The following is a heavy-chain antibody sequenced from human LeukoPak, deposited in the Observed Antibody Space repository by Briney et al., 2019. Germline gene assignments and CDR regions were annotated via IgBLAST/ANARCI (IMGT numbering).Heavy chain of an antibody. Sequence: PSETLSLTCAAYGVSFSAYYWSWIRQSPGKGLEWIAEINHRGDTNYNPSVKSRVIISVDTTKNQFSLKETSLTTADTAVFYCARGPTISETGYFDYWGQGTLVTVSS. CDR3: ARGPTISETGYFDY. CDR1: GVSFSAYY. D-gene: IGHD1-1*01. CDR2: INHRGDT. J-gene: IGHJ4*03. V-gene: IGHV4-34*01.